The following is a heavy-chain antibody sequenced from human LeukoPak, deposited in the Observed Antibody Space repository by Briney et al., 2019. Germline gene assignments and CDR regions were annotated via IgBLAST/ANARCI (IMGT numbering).Heavy chain of an antibody. Sequence: GGSLRLSCAASGFTFSSYAMSWVRQAPGKGLEWVSAITGSGAFTDYADSVKGRFTISRDNSKNTLYLQMNSLRAEDTAVYYCAKRSAESSGYFNYWGQGILVTVSS. CDR2: ITGSGAFT. CDR1: GFTFSSYA. D-gene: IGHD6-19*01. J-gene: IGHJ4*02. V-gene: IGHV3-23*01. CDR3: AKRSAESSGYFNY.